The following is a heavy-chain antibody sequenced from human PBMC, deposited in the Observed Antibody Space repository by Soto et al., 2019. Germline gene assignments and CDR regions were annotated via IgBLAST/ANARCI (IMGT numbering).Heavy chain of an antibody. V-gene: IGHV3-30-3*01. D-gene: IGHD6-13*01. CDR1: GFTFSSYA. J-gene: IGHJ4*02. Sequence: QVQLVESGGGVVQPGRSLRLSCAASGFTFSSYAMHWVRQAPGKGLEWVAVISYDGSNKYYADSVKGRFTISRDNSKNTLYLQMNSLRAEDTAVYYCATIAAAGTGNFDYWGQGTLVTVSS. CDR2: ISYDGSNK. CDR3: ATIAAAGTGNFDY.